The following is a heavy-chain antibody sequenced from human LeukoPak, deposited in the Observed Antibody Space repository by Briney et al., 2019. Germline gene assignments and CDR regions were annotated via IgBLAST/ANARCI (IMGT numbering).Heavy chain of an antibody. Sequence: PGGSLRLSCAASGFTFSTYDIHWVRQATGKGLEWVSTIGTAGDTYYPGSVKGRFTIYREDAKNSLYLQMNSLRAGETAAYYCAREGSSWSLDVWGQGTTVTVSS. CDR1: GFTFSTYD. J-gene: IGHJ6*02. V-gene: IGHV3-13*01. CDR3: AREGSSWSLDV. CDR2: IGTAGDT. D-gene: IGHD6-13*01.